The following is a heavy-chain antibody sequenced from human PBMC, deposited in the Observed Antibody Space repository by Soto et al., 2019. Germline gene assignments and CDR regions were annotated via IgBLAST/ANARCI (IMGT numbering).Heavy chain of an antibody. CDR1: GFTFSSYS. D-gene: IGHD6-19*01. V-gene: IGHV3-21*01. J-gene: IGHJ6*02. CDR3: HSEGSIAVCLFGSYYYGMDV. CDR2: ISSSSSYI. Sequence: GGSLRLSCAASGFTFSSYSMNWVRQAPGKGLEWVSSISSSSSYIYYADSVKGRFTISRDNAKNSLYLQMNSLRAEDTAVYYCHSEGSIAVCLFGSYYYGMDVWGQGTTVTVSS.